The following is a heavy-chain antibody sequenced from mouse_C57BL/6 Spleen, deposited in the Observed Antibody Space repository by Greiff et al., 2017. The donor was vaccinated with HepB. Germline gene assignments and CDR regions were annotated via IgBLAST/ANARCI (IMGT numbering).Heavy chain of an antibody. Sequence: QVQLQQPGAELVKPGASVKLSCKASGYTFTSYWMHWVKQRPGQGLEWIGMIHPNSGSTNYNEKFKSKATLTVDKSSSTAYMQLSSLTSEDSAVYYWARSYYYGSRRDAMDYWGQGTSVTVSS. D-gene: IGHD1-1*01. CDR1: GYTFTSYW. V-gene: IGHV1-64*01. J-gene: IGHJ4*01. CDR2: IHPNSGST. CDR3: ARSYYYGSRRDAMDY.